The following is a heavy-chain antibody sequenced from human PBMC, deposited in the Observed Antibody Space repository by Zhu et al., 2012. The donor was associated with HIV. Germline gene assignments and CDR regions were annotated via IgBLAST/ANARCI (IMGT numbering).Heavy chain of an antibody. CDR3: ARAEYYYDFXGYYRAFDI. J-gene: IGHJ3*02. V-gene: IGHV3-7*01. CDR1: GFTFSSYW. Sequence: EVQLVESGGGLVQPGGSLRLSCAASGFTFSSYWMSWVRQGPGRGLEWVANIKQDGSDKYYVDSVKGRFTISRDTQNSLYLQMNSLRAEDTAVYYXARAEYYYDFXGYYRAFDIWGQGTMVTVSS. CDR2: IKQDGSDK. D-gene: IGHD3-22*01.